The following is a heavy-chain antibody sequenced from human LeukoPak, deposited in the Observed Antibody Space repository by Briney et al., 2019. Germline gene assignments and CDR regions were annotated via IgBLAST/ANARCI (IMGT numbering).Heavy chain of an antibody. CDR3: ARDWGNEYCSSTSCYYLNWFDP. D-gene: IGHD2-2*01. V-gene: IGHV1-69*01. Sequence: GSSVKVSCKASGGTFSSYAISWVRQAPGQGLEWMGGIIPIFGTANYAQKFQGRVTITADESTSTAYMELSSLRSEDTAVYYCARDWGNEYCSSTSCYYLNWFDPWGQGTQVTVSS. CDR1: GGTFSSYA. J-gene: IGHJ5*02. CDR2: IIPIFGTA.